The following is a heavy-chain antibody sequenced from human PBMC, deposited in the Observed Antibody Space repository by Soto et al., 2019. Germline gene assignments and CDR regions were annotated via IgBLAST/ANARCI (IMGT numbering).Heavy chain of an antibody. CDR3: AKDVEGGSLYRGAFDY. D-gene: IGHD1-26*01. V-gene: IGHV3-23*01. Sequence: GGSLRLSCVASGFTFSSYAMSWVRQAPGKGLEWVAAISASGGATLHADSVKGLFTISRDNPKNTLHLQMNSLRAEDTAVYYCAKDVEGGSLYRGAFDYWGQGTQVTVS. CDR1: GFTFSSYA. CDR2: ISASGGAT. J-gene: IGHJ4*02.